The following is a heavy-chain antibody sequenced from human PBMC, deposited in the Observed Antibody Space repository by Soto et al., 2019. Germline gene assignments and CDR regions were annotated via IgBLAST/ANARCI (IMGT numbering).Heavy chain of an antibody. D-gene: IGHD3-3*01. CDR1: GGSISSGGYY. V-gene: IGHV4-31*03. CDR3: ARDPYDLVGSHWFDP. CDR2: IYYTGRT. J-gene: IGHJ5*02. Sequence: QVQLQESGPGLVKPSQTLSLTCTVSGGSISSGGYYWSWIRQHPGKGLEWIGYIYYTGRTYYNPSLKSRVTLSVATSKNQFSLKLSSVTAADTAVYYCARDPYDLVGSHWFDPWGQGTLVTVSS.